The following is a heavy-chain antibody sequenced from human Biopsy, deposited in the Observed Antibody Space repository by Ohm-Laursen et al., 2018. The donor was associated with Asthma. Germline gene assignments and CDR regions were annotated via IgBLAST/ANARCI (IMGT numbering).Heavy chain of an antibody. CDR2: ISKDASTQ. CDR1: GFSFSNFA. V-gene: IGHV3-30*01. D-gene: IGHD1-1*01. Sequence: SLRLSCAASGFSFSNFAIHWVRQAPGKGLEWVGVISKDASTQDYADSGKGRFTMARDNSKNMLDLQMNSLREEDTAVYYCVRDGTDDAFDIWGQGTVVSVSS. J-gene: IGHJ3*02. CDR3: VRDGTDDAFDI.